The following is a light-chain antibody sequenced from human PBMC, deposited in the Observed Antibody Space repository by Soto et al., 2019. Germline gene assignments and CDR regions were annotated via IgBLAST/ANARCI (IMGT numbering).Light chain of an antibody. CDR2: EIF. V-gene: IGLV2-14*01. CDR3: RSYTIRGLFV. CDR1: SSDIGAYNY. J-gene: IGLJ1*01. Sequence: QSALTQPASVSGSPGQSITISCTGTSSDIGAYNYVSWYQHYPGEAPKLMLYEIFNRPSGVSSRFSGSKSGNTASLTISGLQPEDEAEYYCRSYTIRGLFVFGTGTKVTVL.